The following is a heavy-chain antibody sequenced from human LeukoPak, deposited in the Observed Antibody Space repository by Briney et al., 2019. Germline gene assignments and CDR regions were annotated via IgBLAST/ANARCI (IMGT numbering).Heavy chain of an antibody. CDR1: GFTFSSYW. J-gene: IGHJ4*02. Sequence: PGGSLRLSCAASGFTFSSYWISWVRQAPGKGLEWVANIKQDGSEKYYVDSVKGRFTISRDNAKNSLYLQMNSLRAEDTAVYYCAREGDYYGSGPSDYWGQGTLVTVSS. D-gene: IGHD3-10*01. CDR3: AREGDYYGSGPSDY. CDR2: IKQDGSEK. V-gene: IGHV3-7*05.